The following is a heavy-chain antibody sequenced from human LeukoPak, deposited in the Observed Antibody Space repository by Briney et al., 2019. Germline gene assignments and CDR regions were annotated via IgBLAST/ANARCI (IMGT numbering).Heavy chain of an antibody. CDR3: SKDPRNILTGDFDDFDI. D-gene: IGHD3-9*01. Sequence: ASVKVSCKASGYTFTSYDINWVRQATGQGLEWMGWMNPNSGNTGYAQKFQGRVTMTRNTSISTAYMELSSLRSEDTAVYFCSKDPRNILTGDFDDFDIWGQGTMVLVSS. CDR2: MNPNSGNT. J-gene: IGHJ3*02. V-gene: IGHV1-8*01. CDR1: GYTFTSYD.